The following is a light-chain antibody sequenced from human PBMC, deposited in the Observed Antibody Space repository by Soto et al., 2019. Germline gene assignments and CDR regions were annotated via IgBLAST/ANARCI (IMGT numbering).Light chain of an antibody. CDR1: QSITSW. CDR3: QQYNSHDDIA. CDR2: DAS. Sequence: DIQITQSPSTLSASVGDRVTITCRASQSITSWLAWYQQKPGKAPNLLIYDASSLQSGVPSMFSGSGSGTEFTLTISSLQPDDSATYYCQQYNSHDDIAFGRGTKVEIK. J-gene: IGKJ4*01. V-gene: IGKV1-5*01.